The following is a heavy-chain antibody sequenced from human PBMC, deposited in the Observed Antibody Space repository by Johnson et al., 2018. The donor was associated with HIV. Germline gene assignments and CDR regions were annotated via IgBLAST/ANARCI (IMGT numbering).Heavy chain of an antibody. CDR3: AKGMWGHDAFDI. D-gene: IGHD1-26*01. CDR1: GFTFSSYA. V-gene: IGHV3-30-3*01. CDR2: ISYEGSNK. J-gene: IGHJ3*02. Sequence: QVQLVESGGGVVQPGGSLRLSCAASGFTFSSYAMHWVRQAPGKGLEWVAVISYEGSNKYYADYVKGRFTISRDNSKNTLYLQMNSLRAEDTAVYYCAKGMWGHDAFDIWGQGTMVTVSS.